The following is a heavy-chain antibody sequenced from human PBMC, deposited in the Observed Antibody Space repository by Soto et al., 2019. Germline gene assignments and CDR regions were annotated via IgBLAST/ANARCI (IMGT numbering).Heavy chain of an antibody. Sequence: VGSLRLSCTASGFTFSTYAMSWVRQAPGEGLEWVSSISEDGVYTDYADSVKGRFTISRDNSKNTLFVQMTSLRAEDTAVYYCAKETSPNTYYTFDFWGQRTMVTVSS. D-gene: IGHD2-8*01. CDR1: GFTFSTYA. CDR3: AKETSPNTYYTFDF. J-gene: IGHJ3*01. V-gene: IGHV3-23*01. CDR2: ISEDGVYT.